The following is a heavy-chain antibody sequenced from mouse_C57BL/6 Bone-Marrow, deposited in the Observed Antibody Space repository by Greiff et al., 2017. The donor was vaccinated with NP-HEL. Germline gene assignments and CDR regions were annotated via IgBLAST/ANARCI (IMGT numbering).Heavy chain of an antibody. V-gene: IGHV2-6-1*01. Sequence: QVQLKESGPGLVAPSQSLSITCTVSGFSLTSYGVHWVRQPPGKGLEWLVVIWSDGSTTYNSALKSTLSISKDNSKSQVFLKMNSLQTDDTAMYYCARQGDFTTVVEGDWYFDVWGTGTTVTVSS. CDR3: ARQGDFTTVVEGDWYFDV. CDR2: IWSDGST. D-gene: IGHD1-1*01. CDR1: GFSLTSYG. J-gene: IGHJ1*03.